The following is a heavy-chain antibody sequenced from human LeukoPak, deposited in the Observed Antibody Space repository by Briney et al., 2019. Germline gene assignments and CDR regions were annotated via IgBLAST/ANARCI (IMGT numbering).Heavy chain of an antibody. CDR3: ARINDYVWGSYRFDAFDM. CDR1: GFTFSSYA. Sequence: GGSLRLSCAASGFTFSSYAMNWDRQAPGRGLEWVSTISGSGSGTYYADSVKGRFTISRDNAKNSLYLQMNSLRDEDTAVYYCARINDYVWGSYRFDAFDMWGQGTMVTVSS. CDR2: ISGSGSGT. D-gene: IGHD3-16*02. V-gene: IGHV3-23*01. J-gene: IGHJ3*02.